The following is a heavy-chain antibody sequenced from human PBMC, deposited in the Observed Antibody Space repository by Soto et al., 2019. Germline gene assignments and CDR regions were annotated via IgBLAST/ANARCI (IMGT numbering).Heavy chain of an antibody. D-gene: IGHD2-2*01. CDR2: IWYDGSNK. Sequence: QVQLVESGGGVVQPGRSLRLSCAASGFTFSSYGMHWVRQAPGKGLEWVAVIWYDGSNKYYADSVKGRFTISRDNSKNTLYLQMNSLRAEDTAVYYCARAEGYCISTSCSDAEGGWFDPWGQGTLVTVSS. CDR1: GFTFSSYG. CDR3: ARAEGYCISTSCSDAEGGWFDP. J-gene: IGHJ5*02. V-gene: IGHV3-33*01.